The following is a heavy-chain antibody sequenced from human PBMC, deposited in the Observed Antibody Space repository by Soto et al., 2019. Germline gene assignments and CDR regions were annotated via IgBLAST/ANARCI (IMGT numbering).Heavy chain of an antibody. CDR1: GFTFSSYG. Sequence: PGGSLRLSCAASGFTFSSYGMHWVRQAPGKGLEWVAVIWYDGSNKYYADSVKGRFTISRDNSKNTLYLQMNSLRAEDTAVYYCARDRTAMVMDAFDIWGQGTMVTVSS. CDR2: IWYDGSNK. J-gene: IGHJ3*02. D-gene: IGHD5-18*01. CDR3: ARDRTAMVMDAFDI. V-gene: IGHV3-33*01.